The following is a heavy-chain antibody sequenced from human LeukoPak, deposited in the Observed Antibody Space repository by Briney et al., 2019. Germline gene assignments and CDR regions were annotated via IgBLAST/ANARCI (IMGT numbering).Heavy chain of an antibody. D-gene: IGHD6-19*01. J-gene: IGHJ4*02. Sequence: GESLKISCKGSGYSFTSYWIGWVRRMPGXXLEWMGIIYPGDSDTRYSPSFQGQVTISADKSISTAYLQWSSLKASDTAMYYCARHLYSSGFRNLDYWGQGTLVTVSS. CDR3: ARHLYSSGFRNLDY. V-gene: IGHV5-51*01. CDR2: IYPGDSDT. CDR1: GYSFTSYW.